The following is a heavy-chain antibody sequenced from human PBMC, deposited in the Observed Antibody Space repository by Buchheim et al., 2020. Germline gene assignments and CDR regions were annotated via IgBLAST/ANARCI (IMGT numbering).Heavy chain of an antibody. V-gene: IGHV3-23*01. Sequence: EVQLLESGGGLVQRGGSLRLSCGASGFTFSSNAMSWVRKAPGKGLEWVSDISAGGGRTFYSDSVKGRFTISRADSKNPLYLQMNSLRAEDSAIYYCAKTVTVGSYYFAYWGQGTL. D-gene: IGHD4-17*01. CDR2: ISAGGGRT. J-gene: IGHJ4*02. CDR3: AKTVTVGSYYFAY. CDR1: GFTFSSNA.